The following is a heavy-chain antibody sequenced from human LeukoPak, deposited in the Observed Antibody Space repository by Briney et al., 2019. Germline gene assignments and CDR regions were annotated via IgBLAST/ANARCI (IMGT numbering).Heavy chain of an antibody. V-gene: IGHV1-8*01. CDR2: MNPNSGNT. D-gene: IGHD3-10*01. CDR1: GYTFTSYD. Sequence: ASVKVSCKASGYTFTSYDINWVRQATGQGLEWMGWMNPNSGNTGYAQKFQGRVTMTRNTSISTAYMELSSLRSEDTAVYYCARFMVRGVIITRYYYYYTDVWGKGTTVTVSS. CDR3: ARFMVRGVIITRYYYYYTDV. J-gene: IGHJ6*03.